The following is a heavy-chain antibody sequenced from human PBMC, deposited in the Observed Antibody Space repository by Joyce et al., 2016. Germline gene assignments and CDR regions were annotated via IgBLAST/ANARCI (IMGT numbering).Heavy chain of an antibody. CDR2: IIPLFGTP. V-gene: IGHV1-69*01. Sequence: QVQLVQSGAEVKKPGSSVKVSCKSSGGSFSSYAMNWVRQAPGQGLEWMGGIIPLFGTPNYAQIFQGRVTITADESTRTIYMDLHSLRSDDTGVYYCVRGGVRGSFSYLDYWGQGTLVTVSS. CDR1: GGSFSSYA. CDR3: VRGGVRGSFSYLDY. D-gene: IGHD3-10*01. J-gene: IGHJ4*02.